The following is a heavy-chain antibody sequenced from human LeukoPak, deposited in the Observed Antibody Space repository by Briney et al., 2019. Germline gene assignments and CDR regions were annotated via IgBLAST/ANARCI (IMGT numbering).Heavy chain of an antibody. Sequence: SETLSLTCAVSGGSISSGGYSWSWIRQPPGKGLEWIGYIYHSGSTYYNPSLKSRATISVDTSKNQFSLKLSSVTAADTAVYYCARTRPLSFYGMDVWGQGTTVTVSS. J-gene: IGHJ6*02. CDR3: ARTRPLSFYGMDV. CDR1: GGSISSGGYS. CDR2: IYHSGST. V-gene: IGHV4-30-2*01.